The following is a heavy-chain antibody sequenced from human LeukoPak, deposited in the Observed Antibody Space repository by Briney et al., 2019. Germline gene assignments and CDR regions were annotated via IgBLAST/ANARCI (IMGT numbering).Heavy chain of an antibody. V-gene: IGHV3-23*01. CDR3: ASGYYDFWSGLDY. CDR1: GFTFSSYE. Sequence: PGGSLRLSCAASGFTFSSYEMSWVRQAPGKGLEWVSAISGSGGSTYYADSVKGRFTISRDNSKNTLYLQMNSLRAEDTAVYYCASGYYDFWSGLDYWGQGTLVTVSS. D-gene: IGHD3-3*01. J-gene: IGHJ4*02. CDR2: ISGSGGST.